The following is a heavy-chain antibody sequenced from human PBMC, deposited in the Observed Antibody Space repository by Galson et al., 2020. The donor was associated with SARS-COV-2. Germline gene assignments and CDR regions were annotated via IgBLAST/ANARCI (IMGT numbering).Heavy chain of an antibody. J-gene: IGHJ1*01. V-gene: IGHV4-59*08. D-gene: IGHD5-12*01. CDR2: IYYSGST. Sequence: ASETLSLTCTVSGGSISSYYWSWIRQPPGKGLEWIGYIYYSGSTNYNPSLKSRVTISVDTSKNQFSLKLSSVTAADTAVYYCARHGRRDGYNLGAGYFQHWGQGTLVTVSS. CDR1: GGSISSYY. CDR3: ARHGRRDGYNLGAGYFQH.